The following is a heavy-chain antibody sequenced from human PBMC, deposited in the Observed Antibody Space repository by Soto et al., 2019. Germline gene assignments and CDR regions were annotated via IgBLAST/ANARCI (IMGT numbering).Heavy chain of an antibody. J-gene: IGHJ2*01. CDR2: IGAAGTIV. CDR1: GFTFSNYD. D-gene: IGHD6-13*01. CDR3: VRDGSNSSSWYFDL. Sequence: EVQLAESGGGLAQPGGSLRLSCAASGFTFSNYDMNWVRQAPGKGLEWLSYIGAAGTIVYYADSVKGRFTISGDSAQNSLYLQLTSLRADDTAIYYCVRDGSNSSSWYFDLWGRDTLVTVSS. V-gene: IGHV3-48*03.